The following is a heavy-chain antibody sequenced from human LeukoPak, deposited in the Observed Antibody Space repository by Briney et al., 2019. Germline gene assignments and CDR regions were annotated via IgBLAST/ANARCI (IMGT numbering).Heavy chain of an antibody. V-gene: IGHV1-18*01. CDR2: ISAYNGNT. J-gene: IGHJ4*02. Sequence: ASVKVSCKASGYTFTSYGISWVRQAPGQGLEWMGWISAYNGNTNYAQKLQGRVTMTTDTSTSTAYMELRSLRSDDTAVYYCARDLQRGIAVAGTDYWGQGTLVTASS. CDR1: GYTFTSYG. D-gene: IGHD6-19*01. CDR3: ARDLQRGIAVAGTDY.